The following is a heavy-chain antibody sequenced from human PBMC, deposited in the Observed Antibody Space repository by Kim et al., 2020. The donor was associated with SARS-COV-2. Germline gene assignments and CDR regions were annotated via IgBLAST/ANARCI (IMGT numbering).Heavy chain of an antibody. CDR2: ISYDGSNK. J-gene: IGHJ6*02. Sequence: GGSLRLSCAASGFTFSRCAMHWVRQAPGKGLEWVAVISYDGSNKNYADSVKGRFTISRDNSKNTLYLQMNSLGAEDTALSYCARAPWSRLRGLTYSYYGMDVWGQGTTVTVSS. CDR1: GFTFSRCA. CDR3: ARAPWSRLRGLTYSYYGMDV. D-gene: IGHD3-10*01. V-gene: IGHV3-30-3*01.